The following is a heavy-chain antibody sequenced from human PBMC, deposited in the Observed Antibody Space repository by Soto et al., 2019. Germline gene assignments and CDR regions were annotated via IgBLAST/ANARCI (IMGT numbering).Heavy chain of an antibody. V-gene: IGHV3-48*01. CDR2: IRSSSSTI. D-gene: IGHD3-10*01. CDR1: GFTFSSYS. Sequence: EVQLVESEGGLVQPGGSLRISCAASGFTFSSYSMKWVRQAPGKGLEWVSYIRSSSSTIYYADSVKGRFTISRDNAKNSLYLQMNSLRAEDTAVYYCARANYYGSPGDFDYWGQGTLVTVSS. CDR3: ARANYYGSPGDFDY. J-gene: IGHJ4*02.